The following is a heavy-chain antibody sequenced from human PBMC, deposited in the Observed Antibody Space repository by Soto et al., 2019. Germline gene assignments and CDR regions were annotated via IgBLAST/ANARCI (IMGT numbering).Heavy chain of an antibody. CDR1: GYTYPSYW. Sequence: EVQLVQSGAEVKKPGGSLKISCKGFGYTYPSYWIGWVRQMPGKGLEWMGIIYPEDSDTRYSPSFQGQVTISADKSISTAYLQWSSLKASDTAMYYCARRILLWSVRDAFDIWGQGTMVTVSS. CDR3: ARRILLWSVRDAFDI. D-gene: IGHD3-10*01. J-gene: IGHJ3*02. V-gene: IGHV5-51*03. CDR2: IYPEDSDT.